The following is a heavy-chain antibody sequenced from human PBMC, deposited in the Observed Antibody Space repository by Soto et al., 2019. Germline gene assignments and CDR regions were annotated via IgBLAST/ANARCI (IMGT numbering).Heavy chain of an antibody. Sequence: EVQLVESGGGLVKPGGSLRLSCAASGFTFSSYSMNWVRQAPGKGLEWVSSISSSSSYIYYADSVKGRFTISRDNAKNSLYLQMNSLRAEDTAVYYCARDRDYGEPFGYWGQGTLVTVSS. V-gene: IGHV3-21*01. CDR1: GFTFSSYS. CDR2: ISSSSSYI. J-gene: IGHJ4*02. CDR3: ARDRDYGEPFGY. D-gene: IGHD4-17*01.